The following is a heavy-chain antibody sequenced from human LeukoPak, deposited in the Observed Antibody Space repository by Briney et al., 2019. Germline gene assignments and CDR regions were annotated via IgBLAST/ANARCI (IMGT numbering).Heavy chain of an antibody. CDR3: ARAGNFDY. J-gene: IGHJ4*02. CDR2: ISSSSSNI. Sequence: SGGSLRLSCAASGFTFSSYNMNWVRQAPGKGLEWVSFISSSSSNIYYADSVKGRFTISRDNAKNSLYLQMNSLRAEDTAVYYCARAGNFDYWGQGTLVTVSS. D-gene: IGHD3-10*01. CDR1: GFTFSSYN. V-gene: IGHV3-21*01.